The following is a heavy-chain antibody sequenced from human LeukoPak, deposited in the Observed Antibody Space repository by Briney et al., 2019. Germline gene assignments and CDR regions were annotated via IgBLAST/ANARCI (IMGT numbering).Heavy chain of an antibody. CDR2: IYYSGST. D-gene: IGHD2-21*02. CDR3: ARHEGRGPATAIAY. V-gene: IGHV4-39*01. Sequence: SETLSLTCTVSGGSISSSSYYWGWIRQPPGKGLEWIGSIYYSGSTYYNPSLKSRVTISVDTSKNQFSLKLSSVTAADTAVYYCARHEGRGPATAIAYWGQGTLVTVSS. CDR1: GGSISSSSYY. J-gene: IGHJ4*02.